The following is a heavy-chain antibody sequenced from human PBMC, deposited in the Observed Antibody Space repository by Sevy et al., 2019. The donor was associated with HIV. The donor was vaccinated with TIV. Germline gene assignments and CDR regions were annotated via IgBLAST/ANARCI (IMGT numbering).Heavy chain of an antibody. CDR1: GGTFSSYA. CDR2: IIPIFGTA. V-gene: IGHV1-69*13. J-gene: IGHJ6*02. CDR3: ARDSAHYDFWSGYSRDYYGMDV. Sequence: ASVKVSCKASGGTFSSYAISWVRQAPGQGLEWMGGIIPIFGTANYAEKFQGRVTITADDSTSTAYMELVSLRSEDTAVYYCARDSAHYDFWSGYSRDYYGMDVWGQGTTVTVSS. D-gene: IGHD3-3*01.